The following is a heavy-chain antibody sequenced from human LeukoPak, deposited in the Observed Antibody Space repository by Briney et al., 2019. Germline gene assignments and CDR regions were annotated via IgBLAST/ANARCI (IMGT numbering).Heavy chain of an antibody. CDR1: GXSISSDGYY. CDR2: IYYSGST. V-gene: IGHV4-39*01. CDR3: ARVIGYSYGHIDY. Sequence: SETLSLTCTVSGXSISSDGYYWGWVRQPPGEGLECIGSIYYSGSTYYNPSLRSRVTISVDTSKNQFSLKLSSVTAADTAVYYCARVIGYSYGHIDYWGQGSLVIVSS. J-gene: IGHJ4*02. D-gene: IGHD5-18*01.